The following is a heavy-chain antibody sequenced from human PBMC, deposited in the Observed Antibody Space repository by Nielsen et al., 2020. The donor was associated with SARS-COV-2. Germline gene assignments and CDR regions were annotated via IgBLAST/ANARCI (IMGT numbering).Heavy chain of an antibody. CDR2: IIPIFGTA. D-gene: IGHD2-2*01. Sequence: SVKVSCKASGGTFSSYAISWVRQAPGQGLEWMGGIIPIFGTANYAQKFQGRVTITADESTSTAYMELSSLRSEDTAVYYCARKLGYCSSTSCFTRNYYYYYMDVWGKGTTVTVSS. CDR1: GGTFSSYA. CDR3: ARKLGYCSSTSCFTRNYYYYYMDV. J-gene: IGHJ6*03. V-gene: IGHV1-69*13.